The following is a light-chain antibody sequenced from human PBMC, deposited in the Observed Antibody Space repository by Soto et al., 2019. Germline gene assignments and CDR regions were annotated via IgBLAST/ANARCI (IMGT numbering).Light chain of an antibody. CDR1: QSLLHSNGRNF. CDR2: LAF. Sequence: DIVMTQSPLSLTVLPGESASISCRSSQSLLHSNGRNFLDWYLQKPGQSPQLLIYLAFNRASGVPDRFSGSGSGTDFTLKISRVEADDVGVYYCVQTLQIPDTFGQGTKLEIK. V-gene: IGKV2-28*01. J-gene: IGKJ2*01. CDR3: VQTLQIPDT.